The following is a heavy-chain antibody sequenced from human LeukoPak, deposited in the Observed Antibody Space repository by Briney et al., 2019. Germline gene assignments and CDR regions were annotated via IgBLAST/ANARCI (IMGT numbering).Heavy chain of an antibody. Sequence: PGGSLRLSCVASGFTFSNYWMSWARQAPGKGLEWVANIMKDGSSNHYADSVKGRFTISRDNAKNSLYLQMNSLRAEDTAVYYCAGGRYSVKGSSWYSSDPRTADYWGQGTLVTVSS. J-gene: IGHJ4*02. D-gene: IGHD6-13*01. CDR2: IMKDGSSN. CDR3: AGGRYSVKGSSWYSSDPRTADY. CDR1: GFTFSNYW. V-gene: IGHV3-7*01.